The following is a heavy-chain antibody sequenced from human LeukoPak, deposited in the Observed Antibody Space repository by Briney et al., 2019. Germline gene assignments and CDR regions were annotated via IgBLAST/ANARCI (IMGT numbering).Heavy chain of an antibody. J-gene: IGHJ3*02. V-gene: IGHV1-18*01. D-gene: IGHD3-10*01. Sequence: ASVKVSCKASGYTFTNFVISWGRQAPGQELEWMELISSYNGNTYYARKFQGRVTMTTDTSTSTAYMELRSLRFDDTAVYYCARDWDYVSGSDTFNIWGQGTMVSVCS. CDR2: ISSYNGNT. CDR3: ARDWDYVSGSDTFNI. CDR1: GYTFTNFV.